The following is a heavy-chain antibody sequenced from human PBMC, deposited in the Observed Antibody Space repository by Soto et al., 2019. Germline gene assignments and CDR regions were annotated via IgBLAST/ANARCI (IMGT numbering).Heavy chain of an antibody. D-gene: IGHD1-26*01. Sequence: SGPTLVNPTQTLTPTCTFSGFSLSTSGVGVGWIRQPPGKALEWLALIYWNDDERYSPSLKSRLTISKDTSKNQVVLTMTNMDPVDTATYYCAHRRHSGSYFFPFDYWGQGTLVTVPS. J-gene: IGHJ4*02. CDR1: GFSLSTSGVG. CDR3: AHRRHSGSYFFPFDY. CDR2: IYWNDDE. V-gene: IGHV2-5*01.